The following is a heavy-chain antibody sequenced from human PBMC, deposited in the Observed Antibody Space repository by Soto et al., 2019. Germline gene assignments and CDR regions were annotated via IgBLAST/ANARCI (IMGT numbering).Heavy chain of an antibody. Sequence: EVQVVESGGGLVQPGGSLRLSCAASGFTVSRDYMNWVRQAPGKGLEWVSVIYSGGSTYYADSVKGRFTISRDNSKNKLYLQMSSLRAEDAAVYYCAGDPGDRNGMIVWGQGTTVTVSS. V-gene: IGHV3-66*01. CDR2: IYSGGST. CDR3: AGDPGDRNGMIV. D-gene: IGHD3-16*01. CDR1: GFTVSRDY. J-gene: IGHJ6*02.